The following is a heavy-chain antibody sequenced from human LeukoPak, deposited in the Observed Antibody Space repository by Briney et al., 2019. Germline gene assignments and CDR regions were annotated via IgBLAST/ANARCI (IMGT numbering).Heavy chain of an antibody. CDR2: IIPIFGTA. CDR1: GGTFSSYA. D-gene: IGHD2-21*01. CDR3: ARVDCGGDCYSGDY. V-gene: IGHV1-69*13. Sequence: SVKVSCKASGGTFSSYAISWVRQAPGQGLEWMGGIIPIFGTANYAQKFQGRVTITADESTSTAYVELSSLRSEDTAVYYCARVDCGGDCYSGDYWGQGTLVTVSS. J-gene: IGHJ4*02.